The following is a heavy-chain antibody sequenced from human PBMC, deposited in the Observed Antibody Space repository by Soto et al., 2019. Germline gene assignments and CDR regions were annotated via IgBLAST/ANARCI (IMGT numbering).Heavy chain of an antibody. CDR3: ASARGGRGKDYYYYYYMDV. D-gene: IGHD3-16*01. J-gene: IGHJ6*03. CDR2: INSDGSST. V-gene: IGHV3-74*01. Sequence: GGSLRLSCAASGFTFSSYWMHWVRQAPGKGLVWVSRINSDGSSTSYADSVKGRFTISRDNAKNTLYLQMNSLRAEDTAVYYCASARGGRGKDYYYYYYMDVWGKGTTVTVSS. CDR1: GFTFSSYW.